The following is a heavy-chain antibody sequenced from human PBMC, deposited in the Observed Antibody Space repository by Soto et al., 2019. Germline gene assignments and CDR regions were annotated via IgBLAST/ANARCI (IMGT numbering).Heavy chain of an antibody. CDR3: AREVEVHTPVFGF. V-gene: IGHV1-69*01. J-gene: IGHJ4*02. D-gene: IGHD2-2*01. Sequence: QVQLVQSGAEVKRPGSSVKVSCKASGGTFNNYAINWVRQAPGHGLEWMGDISPMFGKANYAQKFQGRVKITADDSTATAYLELSSLRSEDTALYYCAREVEVHTPVFGFWGQGSLVTVSS. CDR2: ISPMFGKA. CDR1: GGTFNNYA.